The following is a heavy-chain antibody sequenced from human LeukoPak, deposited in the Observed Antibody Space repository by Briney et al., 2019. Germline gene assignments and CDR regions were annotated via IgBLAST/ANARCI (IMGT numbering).Heavy chain of an antibody. Sequence: GGSLRLSCAASGFAFSNHAMSWVRQAPGEGLQWGSTISDTGKTTFYRGSVRGRFTISRDISNNTLYLQMGGLRADDTAIYFCARGGAYDYGVLDAWGQGTLVTVSS. J-gene: IGHJ5*02. D-gene: IGHD4/OR15-4a*01. V-gene: IGHV3-23*01. CDR1: GFAFSNHA. CDR2: ISDTGKTT. CDR3: ARGGAYDYGVLDA.